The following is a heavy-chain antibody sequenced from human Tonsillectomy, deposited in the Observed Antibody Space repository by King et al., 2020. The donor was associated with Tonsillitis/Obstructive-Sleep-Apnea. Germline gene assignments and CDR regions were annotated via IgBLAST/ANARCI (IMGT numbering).Heavy chain of an antibody. CDR1: GFTFRSYA. D-gene: IGHD1-26*01. CDR2: ISYDGSHT. J-gene: IGHJ4*02. V-gene: IGHV3-30*04. Sequence: VQLVESEGGVVQPGRSLRLSCAASGFTFRSYAMHWVRQAPGKGLDWVAFISYDGSHTYYADSVKGRFTISRDNSKNTLYLQMNSLRAEDTAVYFCAREEWIVGATFDYWGQGTLVTVSS. CDR3: AREEWIVGATFDY.